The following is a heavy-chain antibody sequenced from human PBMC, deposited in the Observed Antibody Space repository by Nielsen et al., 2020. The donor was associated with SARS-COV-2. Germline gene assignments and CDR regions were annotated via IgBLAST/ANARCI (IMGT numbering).Heavy chain of an antibody. Sequence: WVRQAPGQGLEWMGWMNPNSGNTGYAQKFQGRVTMTRNTSISTAYMELSSLRSEDTAVYYCASGSGSYYRSYFDYWGQGTLVTVSS. J-gene: IGHJ4*02. CDR2: MNPNSGNT. V-gene: IGHV1-8*01. D-gene: IGHD3-10*01. CDR3: ASGSGSYYRSYFDY.